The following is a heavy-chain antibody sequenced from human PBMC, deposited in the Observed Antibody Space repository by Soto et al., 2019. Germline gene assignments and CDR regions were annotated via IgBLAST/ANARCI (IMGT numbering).Heavy chain of an antibody. Sequence: EVQLVESGGGLVQPGGSLRLSCVASGFTFTRYWMHWVRQAPGKGLVWVSRINTDKSTLSYADSVEGRFTISRDNAKNAQYLQMDSLRAEDTAVYSCVRPFYDLDSRAPFDHWGQGTLVTVSS. D-gene: IGHD3-22*01. CDR1: GFTFTRYW. CDR3: VRPFYDLDSRAPFDH. CDR2: INTDKSTL. J-gene: IGHJ4*02. V-gene: IGHV3-74*01.